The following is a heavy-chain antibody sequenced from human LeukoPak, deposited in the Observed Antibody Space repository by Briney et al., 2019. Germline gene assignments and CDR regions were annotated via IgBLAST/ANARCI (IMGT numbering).Heavy chain of an antibody. J-gene: IGHJ4*02. CDR3: ARDPRNVGYCSGGVCYPYYFDY. Sequence: ASVKVSCKSSGYTFTSYGISWVRQAPGQGLEWMGWISAYNGNTNYAQKLQGRVTITADEPTSTAYMELSSLRSEDTAVYYCARDPRNVGYCSGGVCYPYYFDYWGQGTLVTVSS. CDR2: ISAYNGNT. D-gene: IGHD2-15*01. V-gene: IGHV1-18*01. CDR1: GYTFTSYG.